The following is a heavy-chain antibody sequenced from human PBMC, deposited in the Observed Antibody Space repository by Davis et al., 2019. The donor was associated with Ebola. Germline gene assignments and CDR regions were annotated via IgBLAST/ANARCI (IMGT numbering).Heavy chain of an antibody. CDR3: ARDIMEVSAIYYYYGMDV. CDR1: GFTFSSYA. J-gene: IGHJ6*04. Sequence: PGGSLRLSCAASGFTFSSYAMHWVRQAPGKGLEWVAVISYDGSNKYYADSVKGRFTISRDNSKNTLYLQMNSLRAEDTAVYYCARDIMEVSAIYYYYGMDVWGKGTTVTVSS. D-gene: IGHD2-8*01. V-gene: IGHV3-30*04. CDR2: ISYDGSNK.